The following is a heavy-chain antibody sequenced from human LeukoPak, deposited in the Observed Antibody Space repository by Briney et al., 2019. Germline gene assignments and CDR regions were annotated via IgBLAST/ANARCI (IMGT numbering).Heavy chain of an antibody. CDR2: TSGSGDET. Sequence: GGSLRLSCATSGLAFSNYAMNWVRQAPGKGLEWVSGTSGSGDETYYADSVKGRFTISRDNYKNMLYLQMNSLSAEDTAVYCCAKRLRDGYNSHIDSWGQGILVSASS. CDR3: AKRLRDGYNSHIDS. J-gene: IGHJ4*02. V-gene: IGHV3-23*01. D-gene: IGHD5-24*01. CDR1: GLAFSNYA.